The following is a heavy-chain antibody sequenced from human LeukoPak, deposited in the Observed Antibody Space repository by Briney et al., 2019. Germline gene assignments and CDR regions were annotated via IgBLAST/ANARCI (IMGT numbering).Heavy chain of an antibody. CDR2: IYYSGST. CDR1: GVSISNYY. D-gene: IGHD6-6*01. J-gene: IGHJ6*03. V-gene: IGHV4-59*01. Sequence: SETLSLTCTASGVSISNYYWSWIRQPPGKGLEWIGYIYYSGSTKYNPSLKSRVTISVDTSKNQFSLRLSSVTAADTAVYYCARDWGVSARPGYMDVWGKGTTVTVSS. CDR3: ARDWGVSARPGYMDV.